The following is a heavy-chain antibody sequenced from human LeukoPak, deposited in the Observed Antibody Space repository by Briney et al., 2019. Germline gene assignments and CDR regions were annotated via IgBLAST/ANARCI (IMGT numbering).Heavy chain of an antibody. CDR1: GYTLTELS. CDR2: FDPEDGET. Sequence: ASVKVSCKVSGYTLTELSMHWVRQAPGRGLEWMGGFDPEDGETIYAQKFQGRVTMTEDTSTDTAYMELSSLRSEDTAVYYCATPRYYYDSSGRRGYYFDYWGQGTLVTVSS. D-gene: IGHD3-22*01. V-gene: IGHV1-24*01. J-gene: IGHJ4*02. CDR3: ATPRYYYDSSGRRGYYFDY.